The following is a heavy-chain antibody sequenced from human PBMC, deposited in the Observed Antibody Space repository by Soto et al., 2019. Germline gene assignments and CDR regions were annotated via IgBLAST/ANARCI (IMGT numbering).Heavy chain of an antibody. J-gene: IGHJ6*02. Sequence: SVKVSCKASGGTFSSYAISWVRQAPGHGLEWMGGIIAFNGTANYAQKFQGRVTMTADKSTSTAYMELTSLRFDDTAVYYCVRSAMAGDYYYYGMDVWGQGTTVIVSS. D-gene: IGHD6-19*01. CDR2: IIAFNGTA. V-gene: IGHV1-69*06. CDR1: GGTFSSYA. CDR3: VRSAMAGDYYYYGMDV.